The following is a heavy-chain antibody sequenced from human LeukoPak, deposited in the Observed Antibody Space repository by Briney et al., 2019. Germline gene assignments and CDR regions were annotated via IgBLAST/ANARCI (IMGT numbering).Heavy chain of an antibody. J-gene: IGHJ6*02. CDR2: ISYDGSNK. V-gene: IGHV3-30-3*01. Sequence: GGSLRLSCAASGFTFSSYAMHWVRQAPGKGLEWVAVISYDGSNKYYADSVKGRFTISRDNAKNSLYLQMNSLRAEDTAVYYCARQQLRHFYYYYGMDVWGQGTTVTVSS. CDR1: GFTFSSYA. D-gene: IGHD6-13*01. CDR3: ARQQLRHFYYYYGMDV.